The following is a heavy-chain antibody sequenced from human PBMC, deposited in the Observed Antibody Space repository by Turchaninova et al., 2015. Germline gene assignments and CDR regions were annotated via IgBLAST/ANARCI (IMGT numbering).Heavy chain of an antibody. D-gene: IGHD3-9*01. V-gene: IGHV3-64D*06. CDR3: VKSVLRYFDRMYYFDY. Sequence: EVQLVESGGGLVQPGGSLRIYCSASGFTFSSSAMQWVRQALGKGLDYVSAVSRNRCNTYDSDSLKGIFTISRDNSKNKLYLQMSSLRAEETAVYYCVKSVLRYFDRMYYFDYWGQGTLVTVSS. J-gene: IGHJ4*02. CDR1: GFTFSSSA. CDR2: VSRNRCNT.